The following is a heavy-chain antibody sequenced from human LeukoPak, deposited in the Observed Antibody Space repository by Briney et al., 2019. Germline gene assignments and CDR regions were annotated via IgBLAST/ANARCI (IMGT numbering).Heavy chain of an antibody. CDR1: GYTFTSYG. Sequence: ASVKVSCKASGYTFTSYGISWVRQAPGQGLEWMGWISAYNGNTNYVQKLQGRVTMTIDTSTSTVYMELRSLRSDDTAVYYCARGSTYDSSGYYYGGDAFDTWGQGTMVTGSS. CDR2: ISAYNGNT. D-gene: IGHD3-22*01. CDR3: ARGSTYDSSGYYYGGDAFDT. J-gene: IGHJ3*02. V-gene: IGHV1-18*01.